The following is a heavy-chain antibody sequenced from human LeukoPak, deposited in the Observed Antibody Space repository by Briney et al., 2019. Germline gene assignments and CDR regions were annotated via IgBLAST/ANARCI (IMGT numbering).Heavy chain of an antibody. Sequence: PGGSLRLSCAASGFTLSSYSMNWVRQAPGKGLEWVSSISSSSSYIYYADSVKGRFTISRDNAKNSLYLQMNSLRAEDTAVYYCAAYCGGDCYPNKYFQHWGQGTLVTVSS. V-gene: IGHV3-21*01. CDR1: GFTLSSYS. D-gene: IGHD2-21*02. J-gene: IGHJ1*01. CDR2: ISSSSSYI. CDR3: AAYCGGDCYPNKYFQH.